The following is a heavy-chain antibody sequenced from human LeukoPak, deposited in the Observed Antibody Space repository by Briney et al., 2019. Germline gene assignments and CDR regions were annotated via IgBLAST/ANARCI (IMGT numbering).Heavy chain of an antibody. V-gene: IGHV3-23*01. CDR2: ITRSRGDT. CDR1: GFTFRDFA. CDR3: AKGGYDYIELGYLD. Sequence: GRSLRLSCAASGFTFRDFAMRCVRHAPGKGLEWVSVITRSRGDTFYADSVKGRFTIYRDNSKNRLYLQMNRLRPGDRAFFYGAKGGYDYIELGYLD. J-gene: IGHJ4*03. D-gene: IGHD5-12*01.